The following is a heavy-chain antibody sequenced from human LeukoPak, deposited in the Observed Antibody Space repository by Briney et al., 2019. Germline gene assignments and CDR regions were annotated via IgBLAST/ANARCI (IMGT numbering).Heavy chain of an antibody. J-gene: IGHJ6*02. D-gene: IGHD3-16*02. CDR1: GDSVSSNSAA. CDR3: ARDMITFGGVIVPWGMDV. V-gene: IGHV6-1*01. Sequence: SQTLSLTFAISGDSVSSNSAAWNWLRQSPSRGLEWLGRTYYRSKWYNDCAVSVKSRITINPDTSKNQFSLQLNSVTPEDTAVYYCARDMITFGGVIVPWGMDVWGQGTTVTVSS. CDR2: TYYRSKWYN.